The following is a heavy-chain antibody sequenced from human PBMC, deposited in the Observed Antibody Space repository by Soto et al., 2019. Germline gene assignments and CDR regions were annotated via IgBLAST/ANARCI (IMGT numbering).Heavy chain of an antibody. CDR1: GYSFTSYW. CDR3: ARRRNDYGDYEAYYWYFDL. CDR2: IYPGDSDT. V-gene: IGHV5-51*03. J-gene: IGHJ2*01. D-gene: IGHD4-17*01. Sequence: EVQLVQSGAEVKKPGESLKISCKGSGYSFTSYWIGWVRQMPGKGLEWMGIIYPGDSDTRYSPSFQGQVTISADKSISTAYLQWSSLKASDTAMYYCARRRNDYGDYEAYYWYFDLWGRGTLVTVSS.